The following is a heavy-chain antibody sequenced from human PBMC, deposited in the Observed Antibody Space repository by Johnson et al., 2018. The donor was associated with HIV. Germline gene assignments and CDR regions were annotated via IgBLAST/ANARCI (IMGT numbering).Heavy chain of an antibody. CDR1: GFTFSSYA. CDR2: ISGSGGRP. J-gene: IGHJ3*02. CDR3: ARDVAATMIVVGGAYDAFDI. D-gene: IGHD3-22*01. V-gene: IGHV3-23*04. Sequence: VQLVESGGGLVQPGGSLRLSCAASGFTFSSYAMSWVRQAPGKGLEWVSAISGSGGRPYYADSVKGRFTISRDNSKNTLYLQMNSLRVEDTAVYYCARDVAATMIVVGGAYDAFDIWGQGTMVTVSS.